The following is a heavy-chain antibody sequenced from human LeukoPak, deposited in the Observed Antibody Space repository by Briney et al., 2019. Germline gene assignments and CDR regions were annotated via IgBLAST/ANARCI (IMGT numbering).Heavy chain of an antibody. CDR3: ARQNLSYYYYMDV. CDR2: IYTSGST. CDR1: GGSISSYY. J-gene: IGHJ6*03. V-gene: IGHV4-4*09. Sequence: SETLSLTWTVSGGSISSYYWSWIRQPPGKGLEWIGYIYTSGSTNYNPSLKSRVTISVDTSKNQFSLKLSSVTAADTAVYYCARQNLSYYYYMDVWGKGTTVTVSS.